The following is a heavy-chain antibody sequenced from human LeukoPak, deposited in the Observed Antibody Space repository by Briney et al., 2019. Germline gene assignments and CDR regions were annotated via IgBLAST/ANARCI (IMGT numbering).Heavy chain of an antibody. CDR3: ARADCSSTSCYDYYYGMDV. D-gene: IGHD2-2*01. CDR1: GFTFSSYS. J-gene: IGHJ6*02. V-gene: IGHV3-48*01. CDR2: ISSSSSTI. Sequence: GGSLRLSCAASGFTFSSYSMNWVRQAPGKGLEWVSYISSSSSTIYYADSVKGRFTISRDNAKNPLYLQMNSLRAEDTAVYYCARADCSSTSCYDYYYGMDVWGQGTTVTVSS.